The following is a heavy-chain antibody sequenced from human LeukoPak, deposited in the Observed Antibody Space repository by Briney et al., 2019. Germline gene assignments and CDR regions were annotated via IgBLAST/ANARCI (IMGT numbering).Heavy chain of an antibody. CDR3: ASGQLRIAAAGTQGLPTH. CDR2: INPSGGSA. Sequence: APVKVSCKASGYTFTSHYMHWVRQAPGQGLEWMGIINPSGGSASYAQEFQGRVTMTRDTSTSTVYMELSSLKSEDTAVYYCASGQLRIAAAGTQGLPTHWGQGTLVTVSS. V-gene: IGHV1-46*01. CDR1: GYTFTSHY. D-gene: IGHD6-13*01. J-gene: IGHJ4*02.